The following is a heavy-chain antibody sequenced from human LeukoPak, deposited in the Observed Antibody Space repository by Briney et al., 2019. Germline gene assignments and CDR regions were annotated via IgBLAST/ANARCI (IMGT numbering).Heavy chain of an antibody. CDR3: ARVRDDYTYFDC. CDR1: GFTFSSYW. D-gene: IGHD4-11*01. V-gene: IGHV3-74*01. J-gene: IGHJ4*02. Sequence: GGSLTLSCTASGFTFSSYWMHWVRQAPGKGLMWVSRINSDGSRTTYADSVRGRFTISRDNAKSTLYLQMNSLRAEDTAVYYCARVRDDYTYFDCWGQGTLVTVSS. CDR2: INSDGSRT.